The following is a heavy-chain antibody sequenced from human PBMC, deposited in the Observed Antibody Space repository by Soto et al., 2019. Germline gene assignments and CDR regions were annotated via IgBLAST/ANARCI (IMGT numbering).Heavy chain of an antibody. V-gene: IGHV4-59*08. CDR1: GGSSSSYY. CDR3: ARHGMTERIMPAALDV. CDR2: IYLSGVT. Sequence: QVQLQESGPGLVKPSETLSLTCNVSGGSSSSYYWSWIRQPPGKGLEWIRYIYLSGVTNYNPSLMTRVSRSVATSKNQFALKLSSVTAADTALYYRARHGMTERIMPAALDVWGKGTTVTVSS. J-gene: IGHJ6*04. D-gene: IGHD2-2*01.